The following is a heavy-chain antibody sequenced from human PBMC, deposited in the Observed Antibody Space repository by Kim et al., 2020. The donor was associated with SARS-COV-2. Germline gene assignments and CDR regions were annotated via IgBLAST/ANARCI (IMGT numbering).Heavy chain of an antibody. CDR3: ARAGMGGYSYGYEY. CDR1: GGSISSNNW. V-gene: IGHV4-4*02. Sequence: SETLSLTCAVSGGSISSNNWWSWVRQPPGKGVEWIGEIYHRGSTNYNPSLKSRVTISVDKSKNQFSLKLSSVTAADTAVYYCARAGMGGYSYGYEYWGQGTLVTVSS. J-gene: IGHJ4*02. D-gene: IGHD5-18*01. CDR2: IYHRGST.